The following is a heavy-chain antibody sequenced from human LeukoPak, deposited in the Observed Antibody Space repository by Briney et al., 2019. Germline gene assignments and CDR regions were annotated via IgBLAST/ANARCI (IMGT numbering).Heavy chain of an antibody. CDR1: GGTFSSYA. D-gene: IGHD3-3*01. CDR2: IIPIFGTA. CDR3: AGGPYYDFWSGYLRY. Sequence: SVKVSCKASGGTFSSYAISWVRQAPGQGLEWMGRIIPIFGTANYAQKFQVRGTITTDESTSTAYMELSSLRSEDTAVYYCAGGPYYDFWSGYLRYWGQGTLVTVSS. V-gene: IGHV1-69*05. J-gene: IGHJ4*02.